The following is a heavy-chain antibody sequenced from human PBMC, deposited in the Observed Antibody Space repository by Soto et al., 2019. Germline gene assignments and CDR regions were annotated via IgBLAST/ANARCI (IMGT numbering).Heavy chain of an antibody. CDR3: ARRVEENYDILTGFDY. J-gene: IGHJ4*02. D-gene: IGHD3-9*01. CDR2: IYYSGST. Sequence: SETLSLTCTVSGGSISSSSYYWGWIRQPPGKGLEWIGSIYYSGSTYYNPSLKSRVTISVDTSKNQFSLKLSSVTAADTAVYYCARRVEENYDILTGFDYWGQGTLVTVSS. CDR1: GGSISSSSYY. V-gene: IGHV4-39*01.